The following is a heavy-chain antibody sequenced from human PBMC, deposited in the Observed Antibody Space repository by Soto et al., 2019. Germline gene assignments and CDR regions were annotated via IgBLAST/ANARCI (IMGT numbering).Heavy chain of an antibody. Sequence: GASVKGSCKAFGYTFTTYGLSWVRQAPGQGLEWMGWVSPYNGNTYYAPRLQGRVTMTTDTSTTTAYMSLRSLRSDDTAIYYCARGGILEANRPYYYHGLDVWGQGPTVTVS. CDR2: VSPYNGNT. V-gene: IGHV1-18*01. CDR3: ARGGILEANRPYYYHGLDV. D-gene: IGHD1-1*01. CDR1: GYTFTTYG. J-gene: IGHJ6*02.